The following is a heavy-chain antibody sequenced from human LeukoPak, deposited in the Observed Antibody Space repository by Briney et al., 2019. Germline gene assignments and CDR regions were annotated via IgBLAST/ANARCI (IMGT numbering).Heavy chain of an antibody. Sequence: ASVKVSCKASGYTFTGYYMHWVRQAPGQGLEWMGWINPISGDTGYALKFQGRVTMSRNTSISTAYMELGSLRSEDTAVYYCARVPRRGERFDPWGQGTLVTASS. CDR3: ARVPRRGERFDP. D-gene: IGHD3-10*01. V-gene: IGHV1-2*02. CDR1: GYTFTGYY. J-gene: IGHJ5*02. CDR2: INPISGDT.